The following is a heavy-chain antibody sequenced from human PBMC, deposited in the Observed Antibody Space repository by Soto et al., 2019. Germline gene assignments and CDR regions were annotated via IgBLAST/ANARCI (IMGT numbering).Heavy chain of an antibody. J-gene: IGHJ4*02. D-gene: IGHD6-25*01. CDR3: GRGGRIVAAASVD. Sequence: VGSLRLSCAVSGLTFSNYWMNWVRQAPGKGLVWVSRINSDGSSTDYADSVKGRFTISRDNARNTLYLEMHSLRAEDTALYYCGRGGRIVAAASVDWGQGTLVTVSS. CDR2: INSDGSST. V-gene: IGHV3-74*01. CDR1: GLTFSNYW.